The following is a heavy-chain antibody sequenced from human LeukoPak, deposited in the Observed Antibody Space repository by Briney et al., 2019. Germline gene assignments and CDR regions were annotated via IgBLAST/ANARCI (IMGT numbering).Heavy chain of an antibody. Sequence: SETLSLTCTVSGGSISSYYWSWIRQPPGKGLEWIGYIYHSGTSNYNPSLKSRISISVDTSKNQSSLKLYSVTAADTAVYYCARRFSMDVWGQGTTVTVSS. CDR1: GGSISSYY. CDR2: IYHSGTS. V-gene: IGHV4-59*01. J-gene: IGHJ6*02. CDR3: ARRFSMDV.